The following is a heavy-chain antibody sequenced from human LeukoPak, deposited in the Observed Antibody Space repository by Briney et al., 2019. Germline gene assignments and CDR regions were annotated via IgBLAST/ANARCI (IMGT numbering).Heavy chain of an antibody. Sequence: GASVKVSCKASGYTFTSYGISWVRQAPGQGLEWMGWISAYNGNTNYTQKLQGRVTMTTDTSTSTAYMELSSLRSEDTAVYYCARLVPAAHSYYYYMDVWGKGTTVTVSS. J-gene: IGHJ6*03. CDR3: ARLVPAAHSYYYYMDV. V-gene: IGHV1-18*01. D-gene: IGHD2-2*01. CDR2: ISAYNGNT. CDR1: GYTFTSYG.